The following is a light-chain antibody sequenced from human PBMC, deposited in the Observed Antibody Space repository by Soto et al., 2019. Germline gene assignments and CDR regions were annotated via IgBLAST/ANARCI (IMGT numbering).Light chain of an antibody. V-gene: IGKV1-5*03. J-gene: IGKJ1*01. CDR1: QSISSW. CDR3: QQYNSYSRT. Sequence: DIQVTQSPSTLSASVGDRVTITCRASQSISSWLAWYQQKPGKAPKLLIYKASSLESGVPSGFSGSGSGTEFTLTISSLQPDDFATYYCQQYNSYSRTFGQGTKVEIK. CDR2: KAS.